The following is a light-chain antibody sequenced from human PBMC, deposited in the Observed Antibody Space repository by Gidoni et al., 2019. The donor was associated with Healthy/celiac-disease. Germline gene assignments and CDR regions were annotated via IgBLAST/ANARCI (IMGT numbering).Light chain of an antibody. CDR1: QSISSY. J-gene: IGKJ1*01. Sequence: QMTQSPSSLSASVGDRVTITCRASQSISSYLNWYQQKPGKAPKLLIYAASSLQSGVPSRFSGSGSGTDFTLTISSLQPEDFATDYCQQSYSTPRTFGQGTKVEIK. V-gene: IGKV1-39*01. CDR3: QQSYSTPRT. CDR2: AAS.